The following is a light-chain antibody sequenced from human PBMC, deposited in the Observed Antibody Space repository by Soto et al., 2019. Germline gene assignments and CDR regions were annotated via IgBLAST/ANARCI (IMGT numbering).Light chain of an antibody. J-gene: IGKJ1*01. CDR3: HQYNRYST. V-gene: IGKV1-5*01. CDR1: QSISSW. Sequence: DIEMTQYPSTLSASVGDRVTITCRASQSISSWLAWYQQKPGKAPKLLIYDASSLESGVPSRFSGSGSGTEFTLTISSLQPEDFAIYYSHQYNRYSTFRQGTKVDIK. CDR2: DAS.